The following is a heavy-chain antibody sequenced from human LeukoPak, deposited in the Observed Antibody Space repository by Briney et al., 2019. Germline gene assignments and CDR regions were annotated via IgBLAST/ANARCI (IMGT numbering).Heavy chain of an antibody. CDR3: ARRLKLGSSASWRWFDP. Sequence: ASVKVSCKASGYTFTNFGISWMRRAPGQGLEWMGWIRGDGSFGDYAEKFQGRVTMTTDTSTNTVSMELRSLRPDDTDIYYCARRLKLGSSASWRWFDPWGQGTLVTVYS. CDR2: IRGDGSFG. V-gene: IGHV1-18*01. D-gene: IGHD2-2*01. CDR1: GYTFTNFG. J-gene: IGHJ5*02.